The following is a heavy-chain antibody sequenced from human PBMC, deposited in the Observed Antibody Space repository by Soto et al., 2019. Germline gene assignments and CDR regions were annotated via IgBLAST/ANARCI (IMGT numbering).Heavy chain of an antibody. CDR2: ISSSSSYI. J-gene: IGHJ3*02. D-gene: IGHD3-10*01. V-gene: IGHV3-21*01. CDR3: ARVDEFLWFGESLGASDAFDI. CDR1: GFTFSSYS. Sequence: EVQLVESGGGLVKPGGSLRLSCAASGFTFSSYSMNWVRQAPGKGLEWVSSISSSSSYIYYADSVKGRFTISRDNAKNSLYLQMNSLRAEDTAVYYCARVDEFLWFGESLGASDAFDIWGQGTMVTVSS.